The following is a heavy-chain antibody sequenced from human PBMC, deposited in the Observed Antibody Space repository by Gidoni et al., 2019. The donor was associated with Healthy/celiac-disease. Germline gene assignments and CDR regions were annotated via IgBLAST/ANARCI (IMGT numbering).Heavy chain of an antibody. V-gene: IGHV3-13*05. CDR1: GVNFSSYD. CDR3: ARGGPGYSYGIDY. D-gene: IGHD5-18*01. J-gene: IGHJ4*02. Sequence: EVQLVESGGGLVQPGGSWRLSCAASGVNFSSYDMHWVRQATGKGLEWVSAIGTAGDPYYPGSVKGRFTISRENAKNSLYLQMNSLRAGDTAVYYCARGGPGYSYGIDYWGQGTLVTVSS. CDR2: IGTAGDP.